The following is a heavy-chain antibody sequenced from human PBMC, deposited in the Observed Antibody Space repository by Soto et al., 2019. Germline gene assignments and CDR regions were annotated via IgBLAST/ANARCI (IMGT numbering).Heavy chain of an antibody. Sequence: KTSETLSLTCAVYGGSFSGYYWSWIRQPPGKGLEWIGEINHSGSTNYNPSLKSRVTISVDTSKNQFSLKLSSVTAADTAVYYCARGRGSGWYGNWFDPWGQGTLVTVSS. D-gene: IGHD6-19*01. V-gene: IGHV4-34*01. J-gene: IGHJ5*02. CDR2: INHSGST. CDR3: ARGRGSGWYGNWFDP. CDR1: GGSFSGYY.